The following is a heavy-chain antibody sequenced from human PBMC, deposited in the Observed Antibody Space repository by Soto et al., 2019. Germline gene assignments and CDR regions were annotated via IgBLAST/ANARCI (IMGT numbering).Heavy chain of an antibody. CDR2: ISGSGGST. CDR1: GFTFSSYA. J-gene: IGHJ4*02. Sequence: GGSLRLSCAASGFTFSSYAMSWVRQAPGEGLEWVSVISGSGGSTHYADSVKGRFTISRDNSKNTLYLQMNSLRAEDTAVYYCAKSSTWEVVPAVWGQGTLVTVSS. V-gene: IGHV3-23*01. D-gene: IGHD2-2*01. CDR3: AKSSTWEVVPAV.